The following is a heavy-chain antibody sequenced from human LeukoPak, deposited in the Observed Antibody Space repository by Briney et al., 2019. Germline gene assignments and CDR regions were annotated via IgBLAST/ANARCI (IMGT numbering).Heavy chain of an antibody. CDR1: GFTFDDYA. CDR2: ITWNSGSI. D-gene: IGHD3-3*01. CDR3: AKDIRFLMDV. V-gene: IGHV3-9*01. Sequence: GRSLRLSCAASGFTFDDYAMYWVRQSPGKGLEWVSGITWNSGSIGYADSVKGRFTISRDNAKNTLYLQMNSLRAEDTAVYYCAKDIRFLMDVWGKGTTVTVSS. J-gene: IGHJ6*04.